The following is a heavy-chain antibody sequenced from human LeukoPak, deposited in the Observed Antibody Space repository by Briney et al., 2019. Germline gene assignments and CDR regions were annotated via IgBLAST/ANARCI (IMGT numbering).Heavy chain of an antibody. D-gene: IGHD2-2*03. Sequence: ASVKVSCKASGYTFTSYGISWVRQAPGQGLERMGWIRVYNGDTNYAQKLQSRVTMTTDTSTSTAYMELRSLRSDDTAVYYCATGYCSSTNCRIDYWGQGTLVSVSS. J-gene: IGHJ4*02. CDR1: GYTFTSYG. CDR3: ATGYCSSTNCRIDY. V-gene: IGHV1-18*01. CDR2: IRVYNGDT.